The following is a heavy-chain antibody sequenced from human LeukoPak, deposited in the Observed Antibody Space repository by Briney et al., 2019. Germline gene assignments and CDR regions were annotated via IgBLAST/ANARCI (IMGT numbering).Heavy chain of an antibody. J-gene: IGHJ4*02. Sequence: ASVKVSCKASGFTFTNYGISWVRQAPGQGLEWMAWISAYNGDTNYAQKLQGRVTMTTDTSTSTAYMELRSLRSDDTAVYYCARYDGGNPFFDYWGQGTLVTVSS. V-gene: IGHV1-18*01. CDR3: ARYDGGNPFFDY. D-gene: IGHD2-15*01. CDR1: GFTFTNYG. CDR2: ISAYNGDT.